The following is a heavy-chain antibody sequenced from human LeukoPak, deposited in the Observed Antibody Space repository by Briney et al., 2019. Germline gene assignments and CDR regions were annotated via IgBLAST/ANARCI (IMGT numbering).Heavy chain of an antibody. D-gene: IGHD3-9*01. Sequence: ASVKVSCKASGYTFTSYDINWERHAPGQGLEWMGWISAYKGNTTYAQKLQGRVTMTTDTSTSTAYMELRSLRSDDTAVFFFKQKTAYEILTGYWDYYYYYGMDVWGQGTTVTVSS. CDR1: GYTFTSYD. CDR3: KQKTAYEILTGYWDYYYYYGMDV. V-gene: IGHV1-18*01. J-gene: IGHJ6*02. CDR2: ISAYKGNT.